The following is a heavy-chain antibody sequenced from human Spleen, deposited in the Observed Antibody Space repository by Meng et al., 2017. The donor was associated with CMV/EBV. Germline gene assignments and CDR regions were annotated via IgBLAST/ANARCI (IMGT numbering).Heavy chain of an antibody. D-gene: IGHD4-17*01. CDR3: AKNEGTTETTLYYYYGMDV. CDR1: GFTFSNYA. V-gene: IGHV3-23*01. CDR2: ISSTAEST. Sequence: GESLKISCAASGFTFSNYAMTWVRQAPGKGLEWVSSISSTAESTYYADSEKGRHTISRHNTKNTLYLQMNSLRAEDTAVYYCAKNEGTTETTLYYYYGMDVWGQGTTVTVSS. J-gene: IGHJ6*02.